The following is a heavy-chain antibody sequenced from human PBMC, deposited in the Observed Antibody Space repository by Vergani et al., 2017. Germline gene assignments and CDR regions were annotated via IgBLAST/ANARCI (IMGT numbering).Heavy chain of an antibody. Sequence: QLQLQESGPGLVKPSETLSLTCTVSGGSISSSSYYWGWIRQPPGKGLEWIGSIYYSGSTYYNPSLKSRVTISVDTSKNQFSLKLSSVTAADTAVYYCARREGFGDYYVSSGYFDYWGQGTLVTVSS. CDR2: IYYSGST. V-gene: IGHV4-39*01. D-gene: IGHD3-22*01. CDR3: ARREGFGDYYVSSGYFDY. CDR1: GGSISSSSYY. J-gene: IGHJ4*02.